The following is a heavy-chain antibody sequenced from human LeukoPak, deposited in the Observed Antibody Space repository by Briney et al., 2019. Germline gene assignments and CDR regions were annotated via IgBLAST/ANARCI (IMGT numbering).Heavy chain of an antibody. CDR2: ISWNSGTI. CDR3: ARGGYDFWSGYYGSPGRLWAQKYYFDY. J-gene: IGHJ4*02. V-gene: IGHV3-9*01. CDR1: GFIFNNYA. D-gene: IGHD3-3*01. Sequence: GGSLRLSCAGSGFIFNNYAMHWVRQPPGKGLEWVSGISWNSGTIDYADSVRGRFTISRDNAKNSLYLQMNSLRAEDTAVYYCARGGYDFWSGYYGSPGRLWAQKYYFDYWGQGTLVTVSS.